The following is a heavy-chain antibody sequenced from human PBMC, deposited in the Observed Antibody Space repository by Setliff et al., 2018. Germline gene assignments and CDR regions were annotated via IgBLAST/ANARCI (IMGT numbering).Heavy chain of an antibody. Sequence: SVKVSCKASGGTFSTYAISWVRQAPGQGLEWMGGIIPIFATANYAQKFQGRVTITADESTSTAYMELSSLRSEGTAVYYCARRRYYYDSSGYRWGGFYFDYWGQGTLVTVSS. CDR2: IIPIFATA. D-gene: IGHD3-22*01. J-gene: IGHJ4*02. CDR1: GGTFSTYA. V-gene: IGHV1-69*13. CDR3: ARRRYYYDSSGYRWGGFYFDY.